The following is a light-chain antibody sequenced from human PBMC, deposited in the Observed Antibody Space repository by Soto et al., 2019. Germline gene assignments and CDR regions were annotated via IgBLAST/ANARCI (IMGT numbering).Light chain of an antibody. J-gene: IGKJ4*01. CDR2: GAS. Sequence: EVVLTQSPATLSLSPGERATLSCRASQRVSSTFLAWYQQKPGQAPRLLIYGASSRATGIPDRFSGSGSGTDFTLTISRLEPEDFAVYYCKQYGGSLTFGGGTKVEIK. CDR1: QRVSSTF. V-gene: IGKV3-20*01. CDR3: KQYGGSLT.